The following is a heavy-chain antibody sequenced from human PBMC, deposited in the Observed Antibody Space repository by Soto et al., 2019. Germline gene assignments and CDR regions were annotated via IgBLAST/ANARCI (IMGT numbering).Heavy chain of an antibody. CDR2: IYYSGST. J-gene: IGHJ6*02. CDR1: GGSISSYY. V-gene: IGHV4-59*01. CDR3: ARSGLAAAGKLYYYGMDV. Sequence: SETLSLTCTVSGGSISSYYWSWIRQPPGKGLEWIGYIYYSGSTNYNPSLKSRVTISVDTSKNQFPLKLSSVTAADTAVYYCARSGLAAAGKLYYYGMDVWGQGTTVTVSS. D-gene: IGHD6-13*01.